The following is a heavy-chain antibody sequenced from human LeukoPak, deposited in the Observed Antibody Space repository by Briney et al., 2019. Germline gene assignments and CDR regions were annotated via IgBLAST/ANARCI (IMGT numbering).Heavy chain of an antibody. CDR2: IYYSGST. V-gene: IGHV4-59*12. Sequence: PSETLSLTCTVSGGSISSYYWSWIRRPPGKGLEWIGYIYYSGSTNYNPSLKSRVTISVDTSKNQFSLKLSSVTAADTAVYYCAREPTTVTTYDYWGQGTLVTVSS. CDR3: AREPTTVTTYDY. CDR1: GGSISSYY. J-gene: IGHJ4*02. D-gene: IGHD4-17*01.